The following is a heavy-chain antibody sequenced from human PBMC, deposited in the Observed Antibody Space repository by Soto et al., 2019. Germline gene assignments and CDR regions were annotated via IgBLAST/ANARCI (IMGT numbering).Heavy chain of an antibody. Sequence: QVQLVESGGGVVQPGRSLRLSCAASGFTFSSYGMHWVRQAPGKGLEWVAVISYDGSNKYYADSVKGRFTISRDNSKNTLYLQMNSLRAEDTAVYYCAKDGGESCSSTSCYANYYYGMDVWGQGTTVTVSS. CDR3: AKDGGESCSSTSCYANYYYGMDV. D-gene: IGHD2-2*01. CDR1: GFTFSSYG. CDR2: ISYDGSNK. V-gene: IGHV3-30*18. J-gene: IGHJ6*02.